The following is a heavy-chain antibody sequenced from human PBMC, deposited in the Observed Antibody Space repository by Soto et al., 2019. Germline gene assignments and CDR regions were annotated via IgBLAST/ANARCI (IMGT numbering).Heavy chain of an antibody. CDR1: GFTFSSYG. Sequence: QVQLVESGGGVVQPGRSLRLSCAASGFTFSSYGMHWVRQAPGKGLEWVAVISYDGSNKYYADSVKGRFTISRDKSQNTLYLQMNSLRAEDTAVYYCAKDRGQLPLGVFDYWGQGTLVTVSS. CDR3: AKDRGQLPLGVFDY. D-gene: IGHD1-26*01. J-gene: IGHJ4*02. V-gene: IGHV3-30*18. CDR2: ISYDGSNK.